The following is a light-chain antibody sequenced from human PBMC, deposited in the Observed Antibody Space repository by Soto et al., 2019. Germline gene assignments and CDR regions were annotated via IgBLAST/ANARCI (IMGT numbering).Light chain of an antibody. J-gene: IGKJ1*01. CDR3: QQYYNWPPWT. V-gene: IGKV3-15*01. CDR2: GAS. Sequence: EIVMTQSPATLSVSPGERATLSCRASQSVSSNLAWYQQKPGQAPRLLIYGASTRATGIPARFSGSGSGTEFTLTISSLQSEDFAVYYCQQYYNWPPWTFGQGTKVEMK. CDR1: QSVSSN.